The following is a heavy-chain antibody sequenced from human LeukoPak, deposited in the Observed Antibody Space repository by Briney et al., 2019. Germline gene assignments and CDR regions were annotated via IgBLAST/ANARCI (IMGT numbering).Heavy chain of an antibody. V-gene: IGHV3-23*01. J-gene: IGHJ5*02. CDR3: AKAYYYGSDGWFDP. Sequence: GGSLRLSCAASGFTFSSYAMSWVRQAPGKGLEWVSAISGSGGSTYYADSVKGRFTISRDNSKNTLYLQMNILRAEDTAVYHCAKAYYYGSDGWFDPWGQGTLVTVSS. D-gene: IGHD3-10*01. CDR2: ISGSGGST. CDR1: GFTFSSYA.